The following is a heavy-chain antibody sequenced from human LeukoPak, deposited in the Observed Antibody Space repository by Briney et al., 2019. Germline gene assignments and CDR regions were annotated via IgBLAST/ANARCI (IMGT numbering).Heavy chain of an antibody. CDR1: GFSFGSYT. CDR3: ARYGAGTFDY. CDR2: ISSISTNI. Sequence: GGSLRLSCAASGFSFGSYTMNWLRQAPGKGLEWVSYISSISTNIYYAGSVKGRITISRDNAKNSLYLQMNSLRDEDTAVYYCARYGAGTFDYWGQGTLVTVSS. J-gene: IGHJ4*02. D-gene: IGHD1-1*01. V-gene: IGHV3-48*02.